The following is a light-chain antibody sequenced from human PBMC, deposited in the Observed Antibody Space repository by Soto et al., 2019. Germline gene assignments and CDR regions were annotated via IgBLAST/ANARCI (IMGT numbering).Light chain of an antibody. Sequence: DIQMTQSPSSVSASVGDRITITCRASQDITKFLAWYQQTPGKVPKLLIRGASTLHSGVPSRFSGSGSGTDFSLTISSLQPEDFATYYCQQDSGFPRTFGPGTKVDIK. CDR1: QDITKF. CDR2: GAS. V-gene: IGKV1-12*01. CDR3: QQDSGFPRT. J-gene: IGKJ1*01.